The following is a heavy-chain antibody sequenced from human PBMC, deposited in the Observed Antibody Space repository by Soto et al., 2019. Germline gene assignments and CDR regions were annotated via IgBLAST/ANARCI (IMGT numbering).Heavy chain of an antibody. CDR2: IYHAEIT. Sequence: PSETLSLTCAVSGYSISSGCYWGWIRQPPGKGLEWIGSIYHAEITYDNPSLKSRVTMSVDTSKNHFSLNLKSVTAADTAVYYCARDSWGGFDYWGQGTRVTVSS. D-gene: IGHD7-27*01. J-gene: IGHJ4*02. V-gene: IGHV4-38-2*02. CDR1: GYSISSGCY. CDR3: ARDSWGGFDY.